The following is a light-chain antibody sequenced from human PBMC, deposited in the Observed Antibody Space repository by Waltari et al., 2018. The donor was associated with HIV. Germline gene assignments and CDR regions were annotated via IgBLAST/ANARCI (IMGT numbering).Light chain of an antibody. CDR3: ASHAGSKDV. J-gene: IGLJ2*01. V-gene: IGLV2-8*01. CDR1: SRDVGPYNY. Sequence: QSAPTQPPPASGSPGQPATTSCTGNSRDVGPYNYVPWFQQPPGKAPKLMIYDVTKRPSGVPDRFSGSKSGNTASLTVSGLQAEDEADYYCASHAGSKDVFGGGTRLTVL. CDR2: DVT.